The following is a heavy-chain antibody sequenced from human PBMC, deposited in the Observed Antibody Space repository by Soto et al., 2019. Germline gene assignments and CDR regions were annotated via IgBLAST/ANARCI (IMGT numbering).Heavy chain of an antibody. V-gene: IGHV1-18*01. CDR1: GYAFTTYG. D-gene: IGHD1-1*01. CDR3: ARGRYGDY. J-gene: IGHJ4*02. Sequence: QVHLVQSGAEVKKPGASVKVSCKGSGYAFTTYGITWVRQAPGQGLEWMGWISAHNGNTNYAQKLQGRGTVTRDTSTSTAYKELRRLRSDDTAVYYCARGRYGDYGGQGALVTVSS. CDR2: ISAHNGNT.